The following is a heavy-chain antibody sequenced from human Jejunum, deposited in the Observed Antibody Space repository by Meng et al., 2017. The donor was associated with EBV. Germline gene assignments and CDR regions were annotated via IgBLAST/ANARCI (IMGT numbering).Heavy chain of an antibody. J-gene: IGHJ4*01. CDR2: ITVYNGNT. Sequence: QLQLVQCGVEVQKPGSAGKASCKTSGYTFTSNGISWVRQAPGHGPEWMGWITVYNGNTNYAPRLQGRVTMTTDLSTSTAYMELRSLRSDDTAVYYCARDSSGYNANDKVSDYWGQGTLVTVSS. D-gene: IGHD5-12*01. CDR1: GYTFTSNG. CDR3: ARDSSGYNANDKVSDY. V-gene: IGHV1-18*01.